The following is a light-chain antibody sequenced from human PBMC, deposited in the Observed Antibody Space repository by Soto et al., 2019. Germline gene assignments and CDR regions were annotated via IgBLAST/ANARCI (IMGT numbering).Light chain of an antibody. CDR3: QQSYTTPLT. Sequence: EIVVTQSPGTLSLSPGEGATLSCRASQSVSSNYLAWYQQKPGQAPRLLIYGASNRATGIPDRFSGSGSGTYFTLTISSLQPEDLATYYCQQSYTTPLTFGGGTKVDIK. CDR2: GAS. J-gene: IGKJ4*01. V-gene: IGKV3-20*01. CDR1: QSVSSNY.